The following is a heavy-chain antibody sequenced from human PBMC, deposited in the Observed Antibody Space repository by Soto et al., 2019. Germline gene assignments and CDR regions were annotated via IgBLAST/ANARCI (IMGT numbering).Heavy chain of an antibody. CDR3: AVTSKGDFRNYSGMDV. D-gene: IGHD1-26*01. Sequence: SQTLSLTCVISGDRVSSNNAALNWFRRSPSRGLECLVRTCYRSKWQTDYVVSLRGRITINADPSKNQFSLQLDSVTPEDSALYYCAVTSKGDFRNYSGMDVGGQGIRVTVS. J-gene: IGHJ6*02. CDR2: TCYRSKWQT. V-gene: IGHV6-1*01. CDR1: GDRVSSNNAA.